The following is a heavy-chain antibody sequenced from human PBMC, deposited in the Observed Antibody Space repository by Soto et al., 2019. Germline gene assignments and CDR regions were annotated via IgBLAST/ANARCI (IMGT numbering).Heavy chain of an antibody. CDR1: GGSVRSSDFY. CDR3: GGAGDFDF. J-gene: IGHJ4*02. V-gene: IGHV4-30-4*01. CDR2: IYYSGGT. Sequence: QVQLQESGPGLVKPSQTLSLTCTVSGGSVRSSDFYCTWIRQPPGKGLEWIGCIYYSGGTYYNPSLKSRLTISLDTSKNQFSLKLTSVTAADTAVYYCGGAGDFDFWGQGTLVTVSS. D-gene: IGHD4-17*01.